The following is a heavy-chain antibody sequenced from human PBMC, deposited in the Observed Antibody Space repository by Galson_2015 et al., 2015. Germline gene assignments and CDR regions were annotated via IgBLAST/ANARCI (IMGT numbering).Heavy chain of an antibody. CDR1: GFTFSSYR. V-gene: IGHV3-21*01. Sequence: SLRLSCAASGFTFSSYRMNWVRQAPGKGLEWVSSISSSSSYIYYADSVKGRFTISRDNAKNSLYLQMNSLRAEDTAVYYCARGGYYYGSGSFWWFDPWGQGTLVTVSS. D-gene: IGHD3-10*01. CDR2: ISSSSSYI. CDR3: ARGGYYYGSGSFWWFDP. J-gene: IGHJ5*02.